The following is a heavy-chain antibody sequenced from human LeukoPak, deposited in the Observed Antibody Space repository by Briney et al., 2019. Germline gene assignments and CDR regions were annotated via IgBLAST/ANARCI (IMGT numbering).Heavy chain of an antibody. J-gene: IGHJ4*02. CDR1: GLTFSTFG. V-gene: IGHV3-30*18. CDR3: AKDRLVVAPAAMTSNFDF. D-gene: IGHD2-2*01. CDR2: ISYDGRNT. Sequence: QTGGSLRLSCAASGLTFSTFGMHWVRQAPGKGLEWVAVISYDGRNTYYADSVKGRFTISRDNSKNTLYLQMNSLKTEDTAVYYCAKDRLVVAPAAMTSNFDFWGQGTLVTVSS.